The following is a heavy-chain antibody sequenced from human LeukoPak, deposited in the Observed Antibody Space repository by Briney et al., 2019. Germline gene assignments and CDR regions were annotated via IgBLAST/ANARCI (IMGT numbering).Heavy chain of an antibody. CDR3: ARVGIWFGEPYNFDS. Sequence: KPGGSLRLSCAASGFTFSSYSMNWVRQAPGKGLERVSSINEDNSYIRYADSVKGRFTISRDNSKNTLHLQMNNLRAEDTAVYYCARVGIWFGEPYNFDSWGQGTLVTVSS. CDR2: INEDNSYI. V-gene: IGHV3-21*01. CDR1: GFTFSSYS. J-gene: IGHJ4*02. D-gene: IGHD3-10*01.